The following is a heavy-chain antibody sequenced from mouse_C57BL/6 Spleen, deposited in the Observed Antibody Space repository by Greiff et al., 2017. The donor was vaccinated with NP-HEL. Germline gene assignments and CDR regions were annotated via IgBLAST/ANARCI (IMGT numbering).Heavy chain of an antibody. Sequence: QVQLQQSGPELVKPGASVKISCKASGYSFTSYYIHWVKQRPGQGLEWIGWIYPGSGNTKYNEKFKGKATLTADTSSSTAYMQLSSLTSEDSAVYYCARSLITTVEGYWGQGTTLTVSS. D-gene: IGHD1-1*01. CDR1: GYSFTSYY. CDR3: ARSLITTVEGY. J-gene: IGHJ2*01. CDR2: IYPGSGNT. V-gene: IGHV1-66*01.